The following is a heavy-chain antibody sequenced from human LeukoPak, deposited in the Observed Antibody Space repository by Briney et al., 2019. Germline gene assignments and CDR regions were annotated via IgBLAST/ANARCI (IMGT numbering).Heavy chain of an antibody. D-gene: IGHD3-16*01. V-gene: IGHV3-23*01. CDR2: ISGSGGST. J-gene: IGHJ5*02. CDR1: GFTFSIYA. Sequence: GGSLRLSCAASGFTFSIYAMSWVRQAPGKGLEWVSAISGSGGSTYYADSMKGRFTISRDNSKNTLYLQMNTLRAEDTAVYYCAKDRVSPGFNWFDPWGQGTLVTVSS. CDR3: AKDRVSPGFNWFDP.